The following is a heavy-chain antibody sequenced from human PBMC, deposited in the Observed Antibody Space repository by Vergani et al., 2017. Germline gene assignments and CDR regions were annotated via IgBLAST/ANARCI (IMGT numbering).Heavy chain of an antibody. CDR1: GGSFNTYY. Sequence: QLLLQDSGPGLVKPSETLSLTCTVSGGSFNTYYWSWIRQSPGKGLEWIGYIYSTGSTNYNPSLNSRVTMSVDTSKNQFSLKLRSVTAADTAVYFCARVMYRDEASTGYRLEGMDIWGQGTTVTISS. CDR2: IYSTGST. J-gene: IGHJ6*02. CDR3: ARVMYRDEASTGYRLEGMDI. V-gene: IGHV4-59*13. D-gene: IGHD3-9*01.